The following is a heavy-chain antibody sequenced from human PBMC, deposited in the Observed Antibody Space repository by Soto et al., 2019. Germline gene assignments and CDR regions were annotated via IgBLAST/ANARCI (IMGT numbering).Heavy chain of an antibody. V-gene: IGHV3-13*05. D-gene: IGHD1-26*01. J-gene: IGHJ6*02. CDR3: ARAYLGRLPRRADYYYAMDV. CDR2: LGAARDP. Sequence: EVQLVESGGGSVQPGESLRLSCAASGFSFRDYDMHWVRQRKGKGLEWVSALGAARDPYYVGSVKGRFSVSRDKAQNSLFLKMNNLRVDDTAVYFCARAYLGRLPRRADYYYAMDVWGRGTTVTVSS. CDR1: GFSFRDYD.